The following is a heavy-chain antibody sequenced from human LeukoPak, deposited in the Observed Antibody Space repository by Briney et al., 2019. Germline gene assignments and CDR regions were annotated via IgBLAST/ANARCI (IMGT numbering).Heavy chain of an antibody. D-gene: IGHD3-16*02. CDR1: GFTFRTSG. J-gene: IGHJ4*02. CDR3: ARGLGGVIVS. V-gene: IGHV3-21*01. Sequence: GGTLRLSCAASGFTFRTSGMSWVRQPPGKGLEWVSSIFPSGGEIHYADSVKGRFTISRDNAKNSLYLQMNSLRAEDTAVYYCARGLGGVIVSWGQGTLVTVSS. CDR2: IFPSGGEI.